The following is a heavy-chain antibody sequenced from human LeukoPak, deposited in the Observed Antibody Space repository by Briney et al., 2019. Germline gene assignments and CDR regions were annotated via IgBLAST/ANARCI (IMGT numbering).Heavy chain of an antibody. CDR2: IYQSGST. V-gene: IGHV4-59*08. CDR3: ARSIYGSGMDWFDP. J-gene: IGHJ5*02. Sequence: SETLSLTCTVSGGSISNYYWSWIRQPPGKGLEWIGYIYQSGSTDYNPSLKSRVTISVDTSRNQFSRKLSSVTAADTAVYYCARSIYGSGMDWFDPWGQGTLVTVSS. D-gene: IGHD3-10*01. CDR1: GGSISNYY.